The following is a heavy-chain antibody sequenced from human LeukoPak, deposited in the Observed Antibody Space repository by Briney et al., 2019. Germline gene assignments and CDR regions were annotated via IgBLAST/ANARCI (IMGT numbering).Heavy chain of an antibody. CDR1: GYTISNYW. J-gene: IGHJ4*02. CDR2: IKPDGSEK. V-gene: IGHV3-7*01. D-gene: IGHD3-10*01. Sequence: GGSLRLSCAASGYTISNYWMAWVRQAPGKGLEWVANIKPDGSEKYYVDSVKGRFTVSRDNTKNSLYLQMNSLRVEDTALYYCARWWATSASIGYWGQGTLVTVSS. CDR3: ARWWATSASIGY.